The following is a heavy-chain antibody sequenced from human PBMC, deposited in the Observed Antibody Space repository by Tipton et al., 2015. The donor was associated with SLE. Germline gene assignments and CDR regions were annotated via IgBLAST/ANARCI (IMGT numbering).Heavy chain of an antibody. J-gene: IGHJ6*02. CDR1: GGSISSSTSW. Sequence: GLVKPSETLSLTCSVSGGSISSSTSWWGWIRQPPGKGLESIGSIYYSGNTYYNPSLKSRVTIAVGTSKNQFSLKLSSVTAADTAVYYCARLRFVRSSWFNGMDVWGQGTTVRVSS. D-gene: IGHD6-13*01. CDR3: ARLRFVRSSWFNGMDV. CDR2: IYYSGNT. V-gene: IGHV4-39*07.